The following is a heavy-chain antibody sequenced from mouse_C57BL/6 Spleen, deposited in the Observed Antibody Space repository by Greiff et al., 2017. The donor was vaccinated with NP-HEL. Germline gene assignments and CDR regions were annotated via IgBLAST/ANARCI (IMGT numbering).Heavy chain of an antibody. Sequence: QVQLQQPGAELVKPGASVKLSCKASGYTFTSYWMHWVKQRPGQGLEWIGMIHPNSGSTNYNEKFKSKATLTVDKASSTAYMQLSSLTSEDSAVYYCARETGLRLPPDYWGQGTTLTVSS. CDR1: GYTFTSYW. J-gene: IGHJ2*01. CDR3: ARETGLRLPPDY. V-gene: IGHV1-64*01. D-gene: IGHD3-2*02. CDR2: IHPNSGST.